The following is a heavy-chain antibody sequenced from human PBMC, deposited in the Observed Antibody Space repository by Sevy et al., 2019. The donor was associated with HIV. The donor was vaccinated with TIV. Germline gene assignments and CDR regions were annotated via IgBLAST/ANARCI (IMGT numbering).Heavy chain of an antibody. J-gene: IGHJ3*02. CDR1: GFIFSNYG. CDR3: AKGSKATGSAFDI. V-gene: IGHV3-30*18. CDR2: VSYDGSTK. Sequence: GGSLRLSCAASGFIFSNYGMHWVRQAPGKGLEWVAVVSYDGSTKYYTGSVRGRFSISRDNSKNTVYLQMSSLRVEDTAVYYCAKGSKATGSAFDIWGQGTMVTVSS. D-gene: IGHD1-1*01.